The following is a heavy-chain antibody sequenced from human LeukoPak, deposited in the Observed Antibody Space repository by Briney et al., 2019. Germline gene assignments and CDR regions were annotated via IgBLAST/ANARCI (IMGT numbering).Heavy chain of an antibody. J-gene: IGHJ5*02. V-gene: IGHV4-61*02. Sequence: SQTLSLTCTVSGGSISSGSYYWSWIRQPAGKGLEWIGRIYTSGSTNYNPSLKSRVTISVDTSKNQFSLKLSSVTAADTAVYYCARDRPGYDILTGYFQEVDWFDPWGQGTLVPVSP. D-gene: IGHD3-9*01. CDR3: ARDRPGYDILTGYFQEVDWFDP. CDR2: IYTSGST. CDR1: GGSISSGSYY.